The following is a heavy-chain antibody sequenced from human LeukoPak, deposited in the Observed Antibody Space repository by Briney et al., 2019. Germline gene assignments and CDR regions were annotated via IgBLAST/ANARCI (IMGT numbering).Heavy chain of an antibody. Sequence: GGTLRLSCAASGFTFSSYSMNWVRQAPGKGLEWVSYISSSSSTIYCADSVKGRFTISRDNAKNSLYLQMNSLRAEDTAVYYCARSVDSGVVIGWDPRPNYFDYWGQGTLVTVSS. CDR1: GFTFSSYS. CDR2: ISSSSSTI. V-gene: IGHV3-48*04. D-gene: IGHD3-3*01. J-gene: IGHJ4*02. CDR3: ARSVDSGVVIGWDPRPNYFDY.